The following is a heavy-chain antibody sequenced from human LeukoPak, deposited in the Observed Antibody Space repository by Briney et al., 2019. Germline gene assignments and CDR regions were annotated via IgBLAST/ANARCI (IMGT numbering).Heavy chain of an antibody. J-gene: IGHJ6*02. CDR2: ISSSSSYI. CDR1: GFTFSSYS. V-gene: IGHV3-21*04. Sequence: GGSLRLSCAASGFTFSSYSMNWVRQAPGKGLEWVSSISSSSSYIYYADSVKGRFTTSRDNAKNSLYLQMNGLRAEATAVYYFARDASDDYASEKSLSKGLYYAMDVWGQGTAVTVSS. CDR3: ARDASDDYASEKSLSKGLYYAMDV. D-gene: IGHD3-10*01.